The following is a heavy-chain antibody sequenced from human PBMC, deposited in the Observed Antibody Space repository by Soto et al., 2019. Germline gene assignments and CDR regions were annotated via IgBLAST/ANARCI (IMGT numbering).Heavy chain of an antibody. V-gene: IGHV3-30*18. Sequence: ESGGGVVQPGRSLRLSCAASGFTFSNYGMHWVRQAPGKGLEWVIVISYDGNVAYYADSVKGRFTISRDNSKNTLYLQMNSLRTEDTAMYYCAKEGPITNWYFDYWGRGTLVNVSS. CDR1: GFTFSNYG. CDR3: AKEGPITNWYFDY. CDR2: ISYDGNVA. J-gene: IGHJ4*01. D-gene: IGHD1-1*01.